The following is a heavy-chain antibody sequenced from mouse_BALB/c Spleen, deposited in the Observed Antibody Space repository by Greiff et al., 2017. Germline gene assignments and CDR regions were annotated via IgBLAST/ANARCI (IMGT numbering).Heavy chain of an antibody. D-gene: IGHD2-14*01. J-gene: IGHJ3*01. Sequence: VKLMEPGTGLVAPSQSLSITCTVSGFSFTSYGVHWVRQLPGKGLEWLGVIWAGGSTNYNSALMSRLSIRKDNSKSQVFLKMNSLQTDDTAMYYCARGYYRYDDGAWFAYWGQGTLVTVSA. CDR3: ARGYYRYDDGAWFAY. CDR1: GFSFTSYG. V-gene: IGHV2-9*02. CDR2: IWAGGST.